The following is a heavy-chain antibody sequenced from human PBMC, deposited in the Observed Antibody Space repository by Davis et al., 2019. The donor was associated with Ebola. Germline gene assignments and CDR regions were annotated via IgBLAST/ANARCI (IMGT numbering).Heavy chain of an antibody. V-gene: IGHV1-69*13. CDR1: GGTFSSYA. CDR3: AIVVVPAAIFSEDPWGRFDI. Sequence: SVKVSCKASGGTFSSYAISWVRQAPGQGLEWMGGIIPIFGTANYAQKFQGRVTITADESTSTAYMELSSLRSEDTAVYYCAIVVVPAAIFSEDPWGRFDIWGQGTMVTVSS. CDR2: IIPIFGTA. D-gene: IGHD2-2*02. J-gene: IGHJ3*02.